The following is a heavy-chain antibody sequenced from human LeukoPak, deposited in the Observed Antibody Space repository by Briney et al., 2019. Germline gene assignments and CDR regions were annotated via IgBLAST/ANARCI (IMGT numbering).Heavy chain of an antibody. D-gene: IGHD6-13*01. V-gene: IGHV3-21*01. Sequence: GGSLRLSCAASGFTFSSYSMNWVRQAPGKGLEWVSSISSSRRYIYYADSVKGRFTISRDNAKNSLYLQMNSLRAEDTAVYSCARERPGSSSLLDYWGQGTLVTVSS. CDR2: ISSSRRYI. CDR1: GFTFSSYS. CDR3: ARERPGSSSLLDY. J-gene: IGHJ4*02.